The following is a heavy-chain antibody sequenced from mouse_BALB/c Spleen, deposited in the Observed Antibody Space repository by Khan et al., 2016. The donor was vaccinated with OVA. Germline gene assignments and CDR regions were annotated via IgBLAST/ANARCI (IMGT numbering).Heavy chain of an antibody. CDR3: ARTYYRYDGYYAMDY. D-gene: IGHD2-14*01. CDR1: GFSLFRYS. Sequence: QVQLKESGPGLVAPSQSLSITCTVSGFSLFRYSVHWVRQPPGKGLEWLGMIWGGGNTDYNSALKSRLSISKDNSKSQVFLKMNMLQTDDTAMYACARTYYRYDGYYAMDYWGQGTSVTVSS. CDR2: IWGGGNT. J-gene: IGHJ4*01. V-gene: IGHV2-6-4*01.